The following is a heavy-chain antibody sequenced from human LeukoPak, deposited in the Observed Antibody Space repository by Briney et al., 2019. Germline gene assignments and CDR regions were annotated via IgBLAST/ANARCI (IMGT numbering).Heavy chain of an antibody. CDR3: ARGFDKVTIDY. V-gene: IGHV4-34*01. D-gene: IGHD4-11*01. J-gene: IGHJ4*02. Sequence: AETLSLTCAVHGGSFSGYYWSWIRQPPGKGLDWIGEINHSGSTNYNPSLKSRVTISVDTSKNQFSLKLSSVTAEDTAVYYCARGFDKVTIDYWGQGTLVSVSS. CDR2: INHSGST. CDR1: GGSFSGYY.